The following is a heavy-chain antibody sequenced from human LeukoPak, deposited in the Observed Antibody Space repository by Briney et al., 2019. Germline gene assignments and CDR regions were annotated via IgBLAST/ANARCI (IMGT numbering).Heavy chain of an antibody. Sequence: GGSLRLSCAASGFTFDDYGMSWVRQAPGKGLEWVSGINWNGGSTGYADYVKGRFTISRDKAKNSLYLQMNSLRAEDTALYYCARVGGYCSGGSCLPLDLGQGTLVTVSS. D-gene: IGHD2-15*01. CDR3: ARVGGYCSGGSCLPLD. V-gene: IGHV3-20*04. CDR1: GFTFDDYG. CDR2: INWNGGST. J-gene: IGHJ4*02.